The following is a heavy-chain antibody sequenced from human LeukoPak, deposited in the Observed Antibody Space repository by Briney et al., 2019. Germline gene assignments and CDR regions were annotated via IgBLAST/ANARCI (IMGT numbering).Heavy chain of an antibody. V-gene: IGHV3-23*01. CDR3: ARDLTNLDY. D-gene: IGHD2-8*01. CDR1: GFTFSSYG. Sequence: PGGTLRLSCAASGFTFSSYGMSWVRQAPGKGLEWVSAISGSGGSTYYADSVKGRFTISRDNAKNTLYLQMNSLRAEDTAVYYCARDLTNLDYWGQGTLVTVSS. J-gene: IGHJ4*02. CDR2: ISGSGGST.